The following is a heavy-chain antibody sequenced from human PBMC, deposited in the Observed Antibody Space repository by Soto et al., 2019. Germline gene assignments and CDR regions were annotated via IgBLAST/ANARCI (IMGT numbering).Heavy chain of an antibody. CDR1: GGTFSSYA. CDR2: IIPIFGTA. CDR3: ARDNWNYGFYYYGMDV. D-gene: IGHD1-7*01. Sequence: SGKFSCNAWGGTFSSYAISWVRQAPGQGLEWMGGIIPIFGTANYAQKFQGRVTITADESTSTAYMELSSLRSEDTAVYYCARDNWNYGFYYYGMDVWGQGTTVTVSS. V-gene: IGHV1-69*13. J-gene: IGHJ6*02.